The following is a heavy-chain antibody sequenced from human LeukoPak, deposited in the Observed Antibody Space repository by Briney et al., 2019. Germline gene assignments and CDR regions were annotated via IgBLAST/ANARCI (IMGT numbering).Heavy chain of an antibody. J-gene: IGHJ6*02. CDR2: IIPILGIA. CDR1: GGTFSSYA. D-gene: IGHD6-19*01. Sequence: EASVKVSCTASGGTFSSYAISWVRQAPGQGLEWMGRIIPILGIANYAQKFQGRVTITADKSTSTAYMELSSLRSEDTAVYYCARTYSSGWYGDYYYGMDVWGQGTTVTVSS. CDR3: ARTYSSGWYGDYYYGMDV. V-gene: IGHV1-69*04.